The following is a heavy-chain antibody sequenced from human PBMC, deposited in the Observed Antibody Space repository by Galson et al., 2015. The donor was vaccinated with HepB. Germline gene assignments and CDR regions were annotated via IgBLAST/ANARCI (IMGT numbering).Heavy chain of an antibody. CDR3: ARRSNYGDYFDF. D-gene: IGHD4-17*01. CDR2: IYYDGTT. V-gene: IGHV4-59*01. CDR1: GGSISSYY. J-gene: IGHJ4*02. Sequence: ETLSLTCTVSGGSISSYYWSWIRQPPGKGLQWIGHIYYDGTTNYSPSLKSRVVLSVDTSENQFSLSLASVTAADTAVYFCARRSNYGDYFDFWGPGTLVSVSS.